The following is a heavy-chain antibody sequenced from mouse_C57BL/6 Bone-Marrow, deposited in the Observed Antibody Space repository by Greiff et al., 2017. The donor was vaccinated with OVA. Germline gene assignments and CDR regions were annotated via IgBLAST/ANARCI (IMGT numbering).Heavy chain of an antibody. CDR3: ARGAHYGSSYDWYFDV. D-gene: IGHD1-1*01. Sequence: VQLQQSGAELVKPGASVKLSCKASGYTFTTYPIEWMKQNHGKSLEWIGNFHPYNDDTKYNEKFKGKATLTVEKSSSTVDLALSRVTSDDSAVYYCARGAHYGSSYDWYFDVWGTGTTVTVSS. CDR1: GYTFTTYP. V-gene: IGHV1-47*01. J-gene: IGHJ1*03. CDR2: FHPYNDDT.